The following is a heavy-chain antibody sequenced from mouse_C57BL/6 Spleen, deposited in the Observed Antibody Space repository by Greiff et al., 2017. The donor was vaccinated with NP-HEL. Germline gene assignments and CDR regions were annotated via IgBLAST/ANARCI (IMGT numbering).Heavy chain of an antibody. Sequence: LVESGPELVKPGASVKISCKASGYSFTGYYMNWVKQSPEKSLEWIGEINPSTGGTTYNQKFKAKATLTVDKSSSTAYMQLKSLTSEDSAVYYCARASSGHYFDYWGQGTTLTVSS. V-gene: IGHV1-42*01. CDR1: GYSFTGYY. D-gene: IGHD3-2*02. CDR3: ARASSGHYFDY. J-gene: IGHJ2*01. CDR2: INPSTGGT.